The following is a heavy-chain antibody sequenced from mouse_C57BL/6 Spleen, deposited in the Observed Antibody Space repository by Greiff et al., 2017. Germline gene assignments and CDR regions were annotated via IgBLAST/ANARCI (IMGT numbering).Heavy chain of an antibody. Sequence: VQLKESGAELVRPGASVKLSCKASGYTFTDYYIHWVKQRPGQGLEWIARIYPGSGNTYYNEKFKGKATLTAEKSASTAYMQLSSLTSEYSAVYCCARNGNYRYFDVWGTGTTVTVSA. CDR2: IYPGSGNT. CDR3: ARNGNYRYFDV. V-gene: IGHV1-76*01. CDR1: GYTFTDYY. J-gene: IGHJ1*03. D-gene: IGHD2-1*01.